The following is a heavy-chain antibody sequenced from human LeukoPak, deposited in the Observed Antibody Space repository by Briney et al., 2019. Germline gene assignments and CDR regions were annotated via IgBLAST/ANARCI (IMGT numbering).Heavy chain of an antibody. V-gene: IGHV4-31*03. J-gene: IGHJ3*02. CDR1: GGSISSGGYY. Sequence: SETLSLTCTVSGGSISSGGYYWSWIRQHPGKGLEWIGYIYYSGSTYYNPSLKSRVTISVDTSKNQVSLKLSSVTAADTAVYYCARVENVIYYDSRAGAFDIWGQGTMVTVSS. CDR2: IYYSGST. CDR3: ARVENVIYYDSRAGAFDI. D-gene: IGHD3-22*01.